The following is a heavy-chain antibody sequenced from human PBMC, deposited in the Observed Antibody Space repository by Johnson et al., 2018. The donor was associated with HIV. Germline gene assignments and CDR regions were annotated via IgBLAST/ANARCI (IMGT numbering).Heavy chain of an antibody. CDR2: ISYDGRNK. CDR3: AARGSGSYYVLLGAFDI. V-gene: IGHV3-30*04. CDR1: GFTFSSHA. J-gene: IGHJ3*02. Sequence: QVQLVESGGGVVRPGGSLRLSCAASGFTFSSHAIHWVRQAPGKGLEWVAVISYDGRNKHYADSVKGRFTISRDDSKNTLYLQMNSLRAEDTAVYYCAARGSGSYYVLLGAFDIWGQGTMVTVSS. D-gene: IGHD1-26*01.